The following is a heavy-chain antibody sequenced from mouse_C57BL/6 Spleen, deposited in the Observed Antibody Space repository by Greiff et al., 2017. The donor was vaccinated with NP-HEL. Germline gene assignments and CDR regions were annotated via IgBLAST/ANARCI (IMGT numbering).Heavy chain of an antibody. J-gene: IGHJ2*01. CDR3: ARESSGYPYYFDY. D-gene: IGHD3-2*02. CDR1: GYTFTDYY. CDR2: IYPGSGNT. Sequence: VQLQQSGAELVRPGASVKLSCKASGYTFTDYYINWVKQRPGQGLEWIARIYPGSGNTYYNEKVKGKATLTAEKSSSTAYMQLSSLTSEDSAVYFCARESSGYPYYFDYWGQGTTLPVSS. V-gene: IGHV1-76*01.